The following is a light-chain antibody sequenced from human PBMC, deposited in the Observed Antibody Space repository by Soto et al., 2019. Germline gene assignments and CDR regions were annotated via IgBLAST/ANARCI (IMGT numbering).Light chain of an antibody. V-gene: IGLV1-47*02. J-gene: IGLJ1*01. CDR1: DSNIGSNS. CDR2: YNN. CDR3: AAWDDSLRACV. Sequence: QSALTQEPSASGTAGQGVTISCSGSDSNIGSNSVYWYQHLPKTAPKLLIYYNNQRPSGVPGRFSGSRSGTSASLAISGIRSEDEADYYCAAWDDSLRACVFGTGTKVTVL.